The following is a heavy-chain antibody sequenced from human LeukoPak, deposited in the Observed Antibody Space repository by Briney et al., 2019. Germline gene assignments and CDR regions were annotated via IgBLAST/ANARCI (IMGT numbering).Heavy chain of an antibody. D-gene: IGHD3-10*02. CDR2: INHSGST. Sequence: SETLSLTCAVYGGSFSGYYWSWIRQPPGKGLEWIGEINHSGSTNYNPSLKSRVTISVGTSKNQFSLKLSSVTAADTAVYYCARGDVDPFAFDMWGQGTMVIVSS. CDR1: GGSFSGYY. CDR3: ARGDVDPFAFDM. J-gene: IGHJ3*02. V-gene: IGHV4-34*01.